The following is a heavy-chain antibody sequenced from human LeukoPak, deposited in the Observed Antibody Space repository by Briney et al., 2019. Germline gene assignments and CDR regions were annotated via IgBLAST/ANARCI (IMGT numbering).Heavy chain of an antibody. Sequence: SETLSLTCTVCGGSISSYYWSWIRQPAGKGREWIGRIYTSGSTNYNPSLTSRVTMSVDASKNQFSLKLSSVTAADTAVYYCARETGGGSWSAFDIWGQGTMVTVSS. CDR1: GGSISSYY. CDR2: IYTSGST. CDR3: ARETGGGSWSAFDI. J-gene: IGHJ3*02. D-gene: IGHD2-15*01. V-gene: IGHV4-4*07.